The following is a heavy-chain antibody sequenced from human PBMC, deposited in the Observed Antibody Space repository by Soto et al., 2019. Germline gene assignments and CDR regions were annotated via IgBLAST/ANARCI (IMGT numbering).Heavy chain of an antibody. J-gene: IGHJ6*02. D-gene: IGHD5-18*01. CDR2: ISGSGGST. CDR1: GFTFSSYA. V-gene: IGHV3-23*01. CDR3: ARENSNTAMVIFAYYYGMDV. Sequence: GGSLRLSCAASGFTFSSYAMSWVRQAPGKGLEWVSAISGSGGSTYYADSVKGRFTISRDNSKNTLYLQMNSLRAEDTAVYYCARENSNTAMVIFAYYYGMDVWGQGTTVTVSS.